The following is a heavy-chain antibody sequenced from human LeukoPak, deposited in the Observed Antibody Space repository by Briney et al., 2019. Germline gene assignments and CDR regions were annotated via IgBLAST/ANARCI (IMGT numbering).Heavy chain of an antibody. J-gene: IGHJ4*02. CDR3: ARSKRVDTSTYYPFDF. D-gene: IGHD3-22*01. Sequence: GGSLRLSCAGFEFSFSNFYMSWVRQAPGKGLEWVANIKQDGSETDYVDSVKGRFTLFRDNAKNSLYLQMNSLRAEDTAVYYCARSKRVDTSTYYPFDFWGQGTLVTVSS. CDR1: EFSFSNFY. V-gene: IGHV3-7*01. CDR2: IKQDGSET.